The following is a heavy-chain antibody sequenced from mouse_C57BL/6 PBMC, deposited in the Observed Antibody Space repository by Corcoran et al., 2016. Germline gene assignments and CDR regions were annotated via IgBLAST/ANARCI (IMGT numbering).Heavy chain of an antibody. J-gene: IGHJ1*03. V-gene: IGHV1-75*01. CDR2: IFPGSGST. CDR3: ARRGDYYGSSPHWYFDV. D-gene: IGHD1-1*01. Sequence: QVQLQQSGPELVKPGASVKISCKASGSTFTAYYINWVKQRPGQGLEWIGWIFPGSGSTYYNEKFKGKATLTVDKSSSTAYMLLSSLTSEDSAVYFCARRGDYYGSSPHWYFDVWGTGTTVTVSS. CDR1: GSTFTAYY.